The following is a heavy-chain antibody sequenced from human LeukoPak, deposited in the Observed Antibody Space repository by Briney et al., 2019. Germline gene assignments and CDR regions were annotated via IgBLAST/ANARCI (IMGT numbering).Heavy chain of an antibody. Sequence: GGSLRLSCAASGFTFSDYYMSWIRQAPGKGLEWVSYISSSGSTIYYADSVKGRFTISRDNAKNSLYLQMNSLRAEDTAVYYCASILNTYYDILTGYSPGDYWGQGTLVTASS. J-gene: IGHJ4*02. V-gene: IGHV3-11*04. D-gene: IGHD3-9*01. CDR1: GFTFSDYY. CDR3: ASILNTYYDILTGYSPGDY. CDR2: ISSSGSTI.